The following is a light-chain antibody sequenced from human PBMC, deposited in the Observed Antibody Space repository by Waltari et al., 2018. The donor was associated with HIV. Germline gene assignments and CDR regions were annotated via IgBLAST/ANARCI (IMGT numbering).Light chain of an antibody. V-gene: IGKV3-15*01. CDR3: QQYEEWPPIT. CDR1: QNIRRN. Sequence: EIVMTQSPATLSVSPGERATLSCRASQNIRRNVAWYQQKPGQAPRLIIFGASTRATGLPARFSGSGSGTEFTLTISSLQSEDFALYYCQQYEEWPPITFGQGTRLEIK. CDR2: GAS. J-gene: IGKJ5*01.